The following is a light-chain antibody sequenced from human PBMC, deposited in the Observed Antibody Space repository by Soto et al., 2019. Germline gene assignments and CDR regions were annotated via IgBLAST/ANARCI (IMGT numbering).Light chain of an antibody. Sequence: EIVLTQSPGTRSLSPGERATLSCRASQSVSSSYLAWYQQKPGQAPRLLIYGASSRATGIPDRFSGSESGTDFTLTISRLEPEDFAVYYCQQYGSSPKLTFGGGTKVEIK. V-gene: IGKV3-20*01. CDR2: GAS. J-gene: IGKJ4*01. CDR3: QQYGSSPKLT. CDR1: QSVSSSY.